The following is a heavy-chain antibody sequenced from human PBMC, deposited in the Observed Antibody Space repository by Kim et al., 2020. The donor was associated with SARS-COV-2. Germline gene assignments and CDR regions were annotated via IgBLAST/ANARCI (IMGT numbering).Heavy chain of an antibody. Sequence: GRFTISRDNAKNSLYLQMNSLRAEDTAVYYCARGVPAAPTFGLSYGMDVWGQGTTVTVSS. CDR3: ARGVPAAPTFGLSYGMDV. V-gene: IGHV3-7*04. J-gene: IGHJ6*02. D-gene: IGHD2-2*01.